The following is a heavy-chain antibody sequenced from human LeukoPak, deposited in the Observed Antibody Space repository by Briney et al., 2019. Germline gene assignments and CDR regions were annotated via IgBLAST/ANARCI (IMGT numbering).Heavy chain of an antibody. Sequence: SETLSLTCTVSGGSISSYYWSWIRQPPGKGLEWIGYIYYSGSTNYNPSLKSRVTISVDTSKNQFSLKLSSVTAADTAVYYCASLRLITGYYFDYWGQGTLVTVSS. V-gene: IGHV4-59*08. CDR1: GGSISSYY. CDR3: ASLRLITGYYFDY. CDR2: IYYSGST. J-gene: IGHJ4*02. D-gene: IGHD3-10*01.